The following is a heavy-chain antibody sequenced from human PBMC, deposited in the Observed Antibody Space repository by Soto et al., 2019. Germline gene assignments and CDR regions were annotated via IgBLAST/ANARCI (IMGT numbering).Heavy chain of an antibody. CDR2: VTDVGST. Sequence: SETLSLTCTVSGGSISSYYWSWIRQAPGKGLEWIGYVTDVGSTNYSPSLKSRVTISLDTSKRQFSLKLTSMTAADTAVYYCARYGDGFDDFYFDYWGQGTLVTVSS. CDR3: ARYGDGFDDFYFDY. V-gene: IGHV4-59*01. D-gene: IGHD5-12*01. CDR1: GGSISSYY. J-gene: IGHJ4*02.